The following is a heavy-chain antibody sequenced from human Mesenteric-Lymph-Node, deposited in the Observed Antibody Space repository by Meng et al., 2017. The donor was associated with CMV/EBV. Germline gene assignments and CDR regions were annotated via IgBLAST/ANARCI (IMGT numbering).Heavy chain of an antibody. CDR2: ISSSSSYI. J-gene: IGHJ4*02. Sequence: GGSLRLSCAASGFTFSSYSMNWVRQAPGKGLEWVSSISSSSSYIYYADSVKGRFTISRDNAKNSLYLQMNSLRAEDTAVYYCARDILRFLEWSIPQTLDYWGQGTLVTVSS. CDR1: GFTFSSYS. CDR3: ARDILRFLEWSIPQTLDY. D-gene: IGHD3-3*01. V-gene: IGHV3-21*01.